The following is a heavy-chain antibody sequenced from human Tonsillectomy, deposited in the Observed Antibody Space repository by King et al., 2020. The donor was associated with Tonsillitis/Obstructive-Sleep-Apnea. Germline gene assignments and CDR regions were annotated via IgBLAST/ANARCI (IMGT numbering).Heavy chain of an antibody. V-gene: IGHV4-59*08. CDR3: SRHEYSYGYYFDF. Sequence: QLQESGPGLVKPSETLSLTCIVSGGSISSYYWSWIRQPPGKGLEWIGYVYYSGSINYNPSLEIRVTITVDTSKSQFSLKLSSVTAADTALYFCSRHEYSYGYYFDFWGQGTLVTVSS. CDR2: VYYSGSI. J-gene: IGHJ4*02. CDR1: GGSISSYY. D-gene: IGHD5-18*01.